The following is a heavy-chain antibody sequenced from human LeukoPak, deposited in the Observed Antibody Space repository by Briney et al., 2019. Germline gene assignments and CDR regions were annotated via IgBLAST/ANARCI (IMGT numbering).Heavy chain of an antibody. J-gene: IGHJ6*03. CDR1: GGSFSGYY. V-gene: IGHV4-34*01. CDR2: INHSGST. Sequence: SETLSLTCAVYGGSFSGYYWSWIRQPPGKGLESIGEINHSGSTNYNPSLKSRVTISLDTSKNQFSLKLSSVTAADTAIYYCARDFSSSSTVYYYYYMDVWGKGTTVTVSS. CDR3: ARDFSSSSTVYYYYYMDV. D-gene: IGHD6-6*01.